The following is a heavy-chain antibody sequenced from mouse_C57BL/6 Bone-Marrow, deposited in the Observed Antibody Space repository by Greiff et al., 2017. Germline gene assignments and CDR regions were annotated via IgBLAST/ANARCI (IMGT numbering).Heavy chain of an antibody. CDR3: ARLRPDY. J-gene: IGHJ2*01. V-gene: IGHV5-6*02. D-gene: IGHD2-12*01. CDR1: GFTFSSYG. Sequence: DVKLVESGGDLVKPGGSLKLSCAASGFTFSSYGMSWVRQTPDKRLEWVATISSGGSYTYYPDSVKGRFTISRDNAKNTLYLQMSSRKSEDTAMYYCARLRPDYWGQGTTLTVSS. CDR2: ISSGGSYT.